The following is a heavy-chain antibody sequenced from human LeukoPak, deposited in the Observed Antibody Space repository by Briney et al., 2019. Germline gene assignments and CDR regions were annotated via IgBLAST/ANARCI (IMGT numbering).Heavy chain of an antibody. CDR3: ARGTMFPYYFDY. CDR2: ISGTGDKT. Sequence: GGSLRLSCEASGFTFSSYGMGWVRQAPGKGLEWVSSISGTGDKTYYAGSVKGRFTISRDNSKNTLFIQMKSLRAEDTAVYYCARGTMFPYYFDYWGQGTLVTVSS. V-gene: IGHV3-23*01. D-gene: IGHD3-10*02. CDR1: GFTFSSYG. J-gene: IGHJ4*02.